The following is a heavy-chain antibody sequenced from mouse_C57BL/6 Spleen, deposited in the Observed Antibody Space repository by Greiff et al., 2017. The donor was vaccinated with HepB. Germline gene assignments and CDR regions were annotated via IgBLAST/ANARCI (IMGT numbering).Heavy chain of an antibody. CDR1: GYTFTSYW. Sequence: VQLQQPGAELVKPGASVKLSCKASGYTFTSYWMHWVKQRPGQGLEWIGMIHPNSGSTNYNEKFKSKATLTVDKSSSTAYMQLSSLTSEDSAVYYCARSMDYGSSSWYFDVWGTGTTVTVSS. CDR3: ARSMDYGSSSWYFDV. D-gene: IGHD1-1*01. V-gene: IGHV1-64*01. CDR2: IHPNSGST. J-gene: IGHJ1*03.